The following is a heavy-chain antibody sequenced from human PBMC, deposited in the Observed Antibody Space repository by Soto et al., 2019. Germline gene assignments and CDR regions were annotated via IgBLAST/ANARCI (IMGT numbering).Heavy chain of an antibody. D-gene: IGHD3-9*01. CDR2: IYHSGST. J-gene: IGHJ4*02. V-gene: IGHV4-30-2*01. CDR1: GGSISSGGYS. Sequence: SETLSLTCTVSGGSISSGGYSWSWIRQPPGKGLEWIGYIYHSGSTYYNPSLKSRVTISVDRSKNQFSLKLSSVTAADTAVYYCARVKGRYFDWLLTQGAPGVVAYWGQGTLVPVSS. CDR3: ARVKGRYFDWLLTQGAPGVVAY.